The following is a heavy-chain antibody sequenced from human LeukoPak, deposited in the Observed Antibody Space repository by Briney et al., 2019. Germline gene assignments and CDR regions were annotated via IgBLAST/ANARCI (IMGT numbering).Heavy chain of an antibody. CDR3: ARGGYGAHMG. J-gene: IGHJ4*02. Sequence: GGSLRLSCAASGFTFSSYSMSWVRQPPGKGLVWVSGINGDGSTTGYADSVKGRFTISRDNAKSTVHLQMNSLRAEDTAVYYCARGGYGAHMGWGQGTLVTVSS. CDR2: INGDGSTT. V-gene: IGHV3-74*01. CDR1: GFTFSSYS. D-gene: IGHD5-18*01.